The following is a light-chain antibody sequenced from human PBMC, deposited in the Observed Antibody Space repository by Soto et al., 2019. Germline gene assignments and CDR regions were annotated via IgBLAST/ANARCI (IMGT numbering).Light chain of an antibody. CDR3: QTWGTGNVV. Sequence: QSVLTQSPSASASLGASVKLTCTLSSGHSNYAIAWHQQQPQKGPRYLMKLKSDGSHSKGDGIPDRFSGSSSGAERYLTISSLQSEDEADYYCQTWGTGNVVFGGGTQLTVL. V-gene: IGLV4-69*01. J-gene: IGLJ2*01. CDR1: SGHSNYA. CDR2: LKSDGSH.